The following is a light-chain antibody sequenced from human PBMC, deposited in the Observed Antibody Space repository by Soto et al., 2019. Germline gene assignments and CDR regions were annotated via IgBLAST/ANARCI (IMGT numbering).Light chain of an antibody. V-gene: IGLV2-23*02. J-gene: IGLJ1*01. CDR3: CSYAGGTLFDF. CDR2: EVD. Sequence: QSVLTQPASVSGSPGQSITISCTGTSSNVGSYNRVSWYQHHPDKAPKLIIYEVDKRPSGISDRFSGSKSGNTASLTISGLQAEDEADYYCCSYAGGTLFDFFGTGTKVTVL. CDR1: SSNVGSYNR.